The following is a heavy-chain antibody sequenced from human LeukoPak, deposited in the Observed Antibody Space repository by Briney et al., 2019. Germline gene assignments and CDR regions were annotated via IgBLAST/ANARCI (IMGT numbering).Heavy chain of an antibody. J-gene: IGHJ4*02. CDR3: ARDDAVAGTLFDY. D-gene: IGHD6-19*01. V-gene: IGHV1-2*02. CDR1: GYTFTGYY. CDR2: VNPNSGGT. Sequence: GASVKVSCKASGYTFTGYYMHWVRQAPGQGLEWMGWVNPNSGGTNYAQKFQGRVTMTRDTSISTAYMELSRLRSDDTAVYYCARDDAVAGTLFDYWGQGTLVTVSS.